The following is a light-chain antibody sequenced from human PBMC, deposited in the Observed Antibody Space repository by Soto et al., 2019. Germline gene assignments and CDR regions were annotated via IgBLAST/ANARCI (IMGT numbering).Light chain of an antibody. J-gene: IGKJ1*01. CDR1: QSVSSN. V-gene: IGKV3-15*01. CDR3: RQYQNLWT. CDR2: RAS. Sequence: EMLMTQSPATLSLSPGEIATLSCRASQSVSSNLARYQQRPGQAPRLLIYRASTRATGVPARFSGSGSGTEFTLTISGLQSEDFALYYCRQYQNLWTFGQGTKVDI.